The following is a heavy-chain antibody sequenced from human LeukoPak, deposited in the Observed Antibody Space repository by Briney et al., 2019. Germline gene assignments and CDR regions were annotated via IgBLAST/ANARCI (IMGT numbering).Heavy chain of an antibody. D-gene: IGHD3-16*02. CDR1: VGYISSYY. V-gene: IGHV4-59*01. J-gene: IGHJ4*01. Sequence: SETLSLTCAVSVGYISSYYWTWIRQSPGKGLEWIWNVFYSGSTNYNPSLKSRVTISIDTSKNHFSLKLTPVTAADTAVYFCASGTVSGVIAPHSFHYWGRGTLVTVSS. CDR2: VFYSGST. CDR3: ASGTVSGVIAPHSFHY.